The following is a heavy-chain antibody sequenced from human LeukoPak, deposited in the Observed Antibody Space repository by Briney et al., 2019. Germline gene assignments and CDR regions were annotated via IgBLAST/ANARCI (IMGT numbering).Heavy chain of an antibody. CDR2: ISSSSYI. CDR3: AKGDTAMVIGTFDY. CDR1: GFTFSSYS. D-gene: IGHD5-18*01. J-gene: IGHJ4*02. Sequence: GGSLRLSCAASGFTFSSYSMNWVRQAPGKGLEWVSSISSSSYIYYADSVKGRFTISRDNSKNTLYLQMNSLRAEDTAVYYCAKGDTAMVIGTFDYWGQGTLVTVSS. V-gene: IGHV3-21*04.